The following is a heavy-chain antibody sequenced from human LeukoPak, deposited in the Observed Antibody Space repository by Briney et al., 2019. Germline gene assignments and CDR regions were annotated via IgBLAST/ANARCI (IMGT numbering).Heavy chain of an antibody. CDR3: GRGGAYGAVACCLDC. Sequence: AETLSLTCAVSGYSISSGWYWGWIRQPPGKGLEGIRIIYHSGRTYYNPSLKSRVTISIDKSKNHFSLKLRSMTAADTAVYYCGRGGAYGAVACCLDCWGQGTLVSVSS. CDR2: IYHSGRT. J-gene: IGHJ4*02. V-gene: IGHV4-38-2*01. D-gene: IGHD6-19*01. CDR1: GYSISSGWY.